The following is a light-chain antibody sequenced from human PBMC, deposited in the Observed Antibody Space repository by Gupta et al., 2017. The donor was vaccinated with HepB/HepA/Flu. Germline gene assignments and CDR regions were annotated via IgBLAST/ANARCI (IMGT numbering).Light chain of an antibody. CDR1: KLGDKY. Sequence: SYELIQSPSVSVSPGQTATITCSGEKLGDKYACWYQQRPGQSPLLIIYQDNKRPSEIPERFSCSNSGNTATLTITGTQAMDEADYYCQAWDRNTVVFGGGTKLTVL. CDR2: QDN. J-gene: IGLJ2*01. V-gene: IGLV3-1*01. CDR3: QAWDRNTVV.